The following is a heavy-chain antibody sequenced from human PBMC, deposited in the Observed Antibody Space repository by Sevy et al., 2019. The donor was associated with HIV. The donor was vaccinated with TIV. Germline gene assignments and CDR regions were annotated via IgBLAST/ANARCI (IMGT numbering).Heavy chain of an antibody. V-gene: IGHV4-59*13. CDR2: IYYSGST. CDR1: GGSISSYY. Sequence: SETLSLTCTVSGGSISSYYWSWIRQPPGKGLEWIGYIYYSGSTNYNPSLKSRVTISVDTSKNQFSLKLGSVTAADTAVYYCARVGTFGGVIARSMAFDIWGQGTMVTVSS. CDR3: ARVGTFGGVIARSMAFDI. J-gene: IGHJ3*02. D-gene: IGHD3-16*02.